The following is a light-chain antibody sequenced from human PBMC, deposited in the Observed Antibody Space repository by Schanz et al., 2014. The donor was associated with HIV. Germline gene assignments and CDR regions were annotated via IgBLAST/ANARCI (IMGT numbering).Light chain of an antibody. J-gene: IGLJ3*02. CDR1: TSDVGGYNY. CDR2: DVS. CDR3: SSYTSSNTVV. Sequence: QSALTQPASVSGSPGQSITISCTGTTSDVGGYNYVSWYQQHPDKAPKLMIYDVSNRPSGVSNRFSGSKSGNAASLTIFGLQPEDEAHYYCSSYTSSNTVVFGGGTKLTVL. V-gene: IGLV2-14*01.